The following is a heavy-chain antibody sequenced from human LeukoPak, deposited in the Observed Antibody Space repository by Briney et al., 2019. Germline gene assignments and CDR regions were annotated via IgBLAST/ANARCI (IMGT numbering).Heavy chain of an antibody. CDR2: INHSGST. CDR3: AMTLGYCSSTSCVRGPPYAFDI. J-gene: IGHJ3*02. Sequence: SETLFLTCAVYGGSFSGHYWSWIRQPPGKGLEWIGEINHSGSTNYNPSLKSRVTISVDTSKNQFSLKLSSVTAADTAVYYCAMTLGYCSSTSCVRGPPYAFDIWGQGTMVTVSS. D-gene: IGHD2-2*03. CDR1: GGSFSGHY. V-gene: IGHV4-34*01.